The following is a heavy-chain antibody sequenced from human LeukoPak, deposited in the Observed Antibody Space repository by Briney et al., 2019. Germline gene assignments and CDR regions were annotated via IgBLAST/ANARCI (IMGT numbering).Heavy chain of an antibody. CDR3: ARLRRSRLAEFDY. CDR1: GYSISSGYY. D-gene: IGHD3-3*02. J-gene: IGHJ4*02. Sequence: PSETLSLTCTVSGYSISSGYYWGWIRQPPGKGLKWIGSISHSGSTYYNPSLKSRATISVDTSKNQFSLKLSSLTAADTAVYYCARLRRSRLAEFDYWGQGTLVTVSS. V-gene: IGHV4-38-2*02. CDR2: ISHSGST.